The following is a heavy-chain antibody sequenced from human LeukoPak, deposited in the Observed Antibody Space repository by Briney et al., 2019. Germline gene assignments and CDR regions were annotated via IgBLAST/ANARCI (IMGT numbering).Heavy chain of an antibody. CDR1: GYTFIDNY. D-gene: IGHD1-26*01. V-gene: IGHV1-2*02. CDR2: VNPDNGVT. Sequence: ASVRVSCKASGYTFIDNYIHWVRRAPGQGFEWMGWVNPDNGVTHFSQKFQGRVTMTRDTSISTAYMELNRLTSDDTAVYYCARYSVDYGPWFPEFWGQGTLVTVSS. J-gene: IGHJ4*02. CDR3: ARYSVDYGPWFPEF.